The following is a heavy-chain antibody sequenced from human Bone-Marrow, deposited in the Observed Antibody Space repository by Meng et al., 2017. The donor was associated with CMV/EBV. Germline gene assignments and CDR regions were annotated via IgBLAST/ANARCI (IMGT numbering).Heavy chain of an antibody. Sequence: ASVKVSCKASGGTFSSYAINWVRQATGQGLEWMGWMNPNSGNTGYAQKFQGRVTITRNTSISTAYMELSSLRSEDTAVYYCARDFRVPAAMPVCCEGYYYYYGMDVWGQGTTVTVSS. J-gene: IGHJ6*02. D-gene: IGHD2-2*01. CDR2: MNPNSGNT. V-gene: IGHV1-8*03. CDR3: ARDFRVPAAMPVCCEGYYYYYGMDV. CDR1: GGTFSSYA.